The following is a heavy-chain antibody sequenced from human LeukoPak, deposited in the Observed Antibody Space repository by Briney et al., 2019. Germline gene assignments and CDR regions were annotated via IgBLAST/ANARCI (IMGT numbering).Heavy chain of an antibody. CDR1: GYTFAGYY. V-gene: IGHV1-2*04. CDR3: ARDRATYYYGSGSYSAFDY. D-gene: IGHD3-10*01. CDR2: VNPFSGGT. Sequence: GASVKVSCKASGYTFAGYYMHWVRQAPGQGLEWMGWVNPFSGGTNYAQKFQGWVTMTRDTSISTAYMELSRLRSDDTAVYYCARDRATYYYGSGSYSAFDYWGQGTLVTVSS. J-gene: IGHJ4*02.